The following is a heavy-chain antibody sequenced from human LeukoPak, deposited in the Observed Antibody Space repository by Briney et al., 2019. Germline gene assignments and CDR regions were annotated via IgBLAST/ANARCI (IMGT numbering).Heavy chain of an antibody. CDR3: AASKTASLGVLT. V-gene: IGHV1-58*01. CDR1: GFTFTSSA. D-gene: IGHD2-8*01. CDR2: IVVGSGNT. J-gene: IGHJ5*02. Sequence: GASVKVSCKASGFTFTSSAVQWVRQARGQRLEWIGWIVVGSGNTNYAQKFQERVTITRDMSTSTAYMELSSLRSEDTAVYYCAASKTASLGVLTWGQGTLDTVSS.